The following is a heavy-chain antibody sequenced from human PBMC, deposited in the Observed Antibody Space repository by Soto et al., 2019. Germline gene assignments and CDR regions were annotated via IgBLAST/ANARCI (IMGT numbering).Heavy chain of an antibody. V-gene: IGHV1-46*01. CDR1: GYTFTSYY. D-gene: IGHD3-3*01. J-gene: IGHJ4*02. CDR3: ARDIKAYYDFWSGYYGPVDY. CDR2: INPSGGST. Sequence: GASVKVSCKASGYTFTSYYMHWVRQSPGQGLEWMGIINPSGGSTSYAQKFQGRVTMTRDTSTSTVYMELSSLRSEDTAVYYCARDIKAYYDFWSGYYGPVDYWGQGTLVTVSS.